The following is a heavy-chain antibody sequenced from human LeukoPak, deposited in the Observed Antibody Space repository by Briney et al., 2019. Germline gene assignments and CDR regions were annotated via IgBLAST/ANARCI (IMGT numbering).Heavy chain of an antibody. CDR1: GGSFSGYY. D-gene: IGHD6-13*01. CDR3: ARHGQSSWDLDY. V-gene: IGHV4-59*08. CDR2: IYYSGST. Sequence: SETLSLTCAVYGGSFSGYYWSWIRQPPGKGLEWIGYIYYSGSTNYNPSLKSRVTISVDTSKNQFSLKLSSVTAADTAVYYCARHGQSSWDLDYWGQGTLVTVSS. J-gene: IGHJ4*02.